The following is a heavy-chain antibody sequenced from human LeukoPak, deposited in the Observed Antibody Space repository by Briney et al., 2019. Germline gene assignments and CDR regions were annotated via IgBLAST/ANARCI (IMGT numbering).Heavy chain of an antibody. CDR2: IIPIFGTA. CDR3: ARAYCGGDCYSYFQH. J-gene: IGHJ1*01. V-gene: IGHV1-69*13. Sequence: ASVKVSCKASGGTFSSYAISWVRQAPGQGLEWMGGIIPIFGTANYAQKFQGRVTITADESTSIAYMELSSLRSEDTAVYYCARAYCGGDCYSYFQHWGQGTLVTVSS. D-gene: IGHD2-21*02. CDR1: GGTFSSYA.